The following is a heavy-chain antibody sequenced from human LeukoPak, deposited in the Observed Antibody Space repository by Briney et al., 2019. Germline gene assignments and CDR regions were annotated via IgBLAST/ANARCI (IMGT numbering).Heavy chain of an antibody. D-gene: IGHD2-15*01. Sequence: ASVKVSCKASGYTFTGYYMHWVRQAPGQGLEWMGWINPNSGGTNYAQKFQGRVTMTTDTSTSTAYMDLRSLRSDDTALYYCARDPGGGGSFDPWGPGTLVTVSS. CDR3: ARDPGGGGSFDP. CDR1: GYTFTGYY. J-gene: IGHJ5*02. CDR2: INPNSGGT. V-gene: IGHV1-2*02.